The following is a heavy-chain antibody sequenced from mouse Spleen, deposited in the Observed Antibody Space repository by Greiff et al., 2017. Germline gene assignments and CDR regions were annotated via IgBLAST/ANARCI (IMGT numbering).Heavy chain of an antibody. CDR1: GYTFTSYW. V-gene: IGHV1-55*01. CDR3: ARDGSYAMDY. CDR2: IYPGSGST. J-gene: IGHJ4*01. D-gene: IGHD2-3*01. Sequence: QVQLQQPGAELVKPGASVKMSCKASGYTFTSYWITWVKQRPGQGLEWIGDIYPGSGSTNYNEKFKSKATLTVDKSSSTAYMQLSSLTSEDSAVYYCARDGSYAMDYWGQGTSVTVSS.